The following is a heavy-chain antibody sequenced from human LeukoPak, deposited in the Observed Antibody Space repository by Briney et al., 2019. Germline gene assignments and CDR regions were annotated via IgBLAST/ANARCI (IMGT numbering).Heavy chain of an antibody. V-gene: IGHV3-30-3*01. D-gene: IGHD2-2*01. Sequence: GRSLRLSCAASGFTFSSYALHWVRQAPGKGLEWVAVISYDGSNKYYADSVKGRFTISRDNSKNTLYLQMNSLRAEDTAVYYCARGRGDIVVVPAATSNWFDPWGQGTLVTVSS. J-gene: IGHJ5*02. CDR3: ARGRGDIVVVPAATSNWFDP. CDR1: GFTFSSYA. CDR2: ISYDGSNK.